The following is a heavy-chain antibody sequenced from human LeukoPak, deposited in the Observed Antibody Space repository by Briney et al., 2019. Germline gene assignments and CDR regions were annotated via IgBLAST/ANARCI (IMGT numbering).Heavy chain of an antibody. CDR1: GGSISSHY. V-gene: IGHV4-59*11. CDR3: ASSFTVALEWLF. J-gene: IGHJ4*02. CDR2: IYYSGGT. D-gene: IGHD3-3*01. Sequence: PSETLSLTCTVSGGSISSHYWSWIRQPPGKGLEWIGYIYYSGGTNYNPSLKSRVTISVDTSKNQFSLKLSSVTAADTAVYYCASSFTVALEWLFWGQGTLVTVSP.